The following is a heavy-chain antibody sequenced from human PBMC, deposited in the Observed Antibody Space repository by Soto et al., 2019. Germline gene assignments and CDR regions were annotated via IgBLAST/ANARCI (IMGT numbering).Heavy chain of an antibody. D-gene: IGHD6-13*01. Sequence: GGSLRLSCAASGFTFSSYDMHWVRQATGKGLEWVSAIGTAGDPYYADSVKGRFTISRDNSKNKLYLQMNSLRAEDTAVYYCAKGVAAAGRGDAFDIWGQGTMVTVSS. CDR3: AKGVAAAGRGDAFDI. V-gene: IGHV3-13*05. J-gene: IGHJ3*02. CDR1: GFTFSSYD. CDR2: IGTAGDP.